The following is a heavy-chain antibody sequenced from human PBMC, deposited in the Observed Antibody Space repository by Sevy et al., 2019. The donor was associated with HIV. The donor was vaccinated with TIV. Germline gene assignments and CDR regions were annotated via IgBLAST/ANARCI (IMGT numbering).Heavy chain of an antibody. V-gene: IGHV3-48*04. J-gene: IGHJ6*02. Sequence: GGSLRLSCAASGFTFSRYSMNWVRQAPGKGLEWVSYISSSSSTIYYADSVKGRLTISRDNAKNSLYLQMNSLRAEDTAVYYCARDSHIENYYYYYGMDVWGQGTTVTVSS. CDR3: ARDSHIENYYYYYGMDV. CDR2: ISSSSSTI. CDR1: GFTFSRYS.